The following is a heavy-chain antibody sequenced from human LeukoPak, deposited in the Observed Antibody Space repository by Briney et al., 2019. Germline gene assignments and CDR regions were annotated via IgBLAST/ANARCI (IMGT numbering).Heavy chain of an antibody. V-gene: IGHV3-64*01. D-gene: IGHD2-2*01. CDR2: ISKSGDDT. Sequence: GRSLRLSCAASGFDFSTYAMHWVRLTPGKGREFVSAISKSGDDTSYGNDVKGRFTISRDNIKNTVDLEMGSLRVDDTGIYYCARIPEYWGQGTVVTVSS. J-gene: IGHJ1*01. CDR1: GFDFSTYA. CDR3: ARIPEY.